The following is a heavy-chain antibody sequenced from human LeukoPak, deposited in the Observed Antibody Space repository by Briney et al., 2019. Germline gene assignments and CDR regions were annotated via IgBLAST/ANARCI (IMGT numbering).Heavy chain of an antibody. V-gene: IGHV3-21*01. CDR2: ISSSSSYI. CDR3: ASEAMVRIDY. D-gene: IGHD5-18*01. CDR1: GFTFSSYS. J-gene: IGHJ4*02. Sequence: GGSLRLSCAASGFTFSSYSMNWVRQAPGKGLEWVSSISSSSSYIYYADSVKGRFTISRDNSKNTLYLQMNSLRAEDTAVYYCASEAMVRIDYWGQGTLVTVSS.